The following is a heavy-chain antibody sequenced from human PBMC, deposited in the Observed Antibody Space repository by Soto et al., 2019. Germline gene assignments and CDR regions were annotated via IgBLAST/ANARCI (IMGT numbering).Heavy chain of an antibody. CDR3: ASSWGGGGEQEYFQH. D-gene: IGHD2-15*01. CDR2: IYYSGST. J-gene: IGHJ1*01. Sequence: SETLSLTCTVSGGSISSYYWSWIRQPPGKGLEWIGYIYYSGSTNYNPSLKSRVTISVDTSKNQFSLKLSSVTAADTAVYYCASSWGGGGEQEYFQHWGQGTLVTVSS. CDR1: GGSISSYY. V-gene: IGHV4-59*01.